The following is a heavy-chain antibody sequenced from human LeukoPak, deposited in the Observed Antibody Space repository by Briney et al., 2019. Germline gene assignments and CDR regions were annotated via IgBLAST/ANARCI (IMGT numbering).Heavy chain of an antibody. CDR2: IYSGGST. CDR3: ASGSLVGYFDY. Sequence: GGSLRLSCAASGFTVSSNYMSWVRQAPGKGLEWVSVIYSGGSTYYADSVKGRFAISRDNSKNTLYLQMNSLRAEDTAVYYCASGSLVGYFDYWGQGTLVTVSS. D-gene: IGHD3-10*01. V-gene: IGHV3-53*01. CDR1: GFTVSSNY. J-gene: IGHJ4*02.